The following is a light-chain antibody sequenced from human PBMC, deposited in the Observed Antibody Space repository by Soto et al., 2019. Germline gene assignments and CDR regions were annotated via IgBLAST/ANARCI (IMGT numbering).Light chain of an antibody. V-gene: IGLV2-8*01. Sequence: QSALTQPASVSGSPGQSISISCTGTSNDIGIYNYVSWYQQYPGKAPKLLISEVTKRPSGVPDRFSGSKSGNTASLTVSGLQAEDEADYYCGSKAGSNKHVVFGGGTKLTVL. CDR3: GSKAGSNKHVV. CDR2: EVT. CDR1: SNDIGIYNY. J-gene: IGLJ2*01.